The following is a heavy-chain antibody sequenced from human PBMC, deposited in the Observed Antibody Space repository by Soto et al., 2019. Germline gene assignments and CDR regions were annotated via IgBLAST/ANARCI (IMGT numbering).Heavy chain of an antibody. Sequence: ASVKVSCKASGYTFTSYAMHWVRQAPGQRLEWMGWINAGNGNTKYSQKFQGRVTITRDTSASTAYMELSSLRSEDTAVYYCARDHYGDLPYYYYYMDVWGKGTTVTVSS. D-gene: IGHD4-17*01. CDR3: ARDHYGDLPYYYYYMDV. CDR2: INAGNGNT. CDR1: GYTFTSYA. J-gene: IGHJ6*03. V-gene: IGHV1-3*01.